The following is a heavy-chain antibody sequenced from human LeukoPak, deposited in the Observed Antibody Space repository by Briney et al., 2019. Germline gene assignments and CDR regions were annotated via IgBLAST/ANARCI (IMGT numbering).Heavy chain of an antibody. Sequence: SVKVSCKASGGTFSSYAISWVRQAPGQGLEWMGRIIPIFGTANYAQKFQGRVTITTDESTSTAYMGLSSPRSEDTAVYYCARDGAIAAAGTRPFDYWGQGTLVTVSS. CDR1: GGTFSSYA. D-gene: IGHD6-13*01. CDR3: ARDGAIAAAGTRPFDY. V-gene: IGHV1-69*05. CDR2: IIPIFGTA. J-gene: IGHJ4*02.